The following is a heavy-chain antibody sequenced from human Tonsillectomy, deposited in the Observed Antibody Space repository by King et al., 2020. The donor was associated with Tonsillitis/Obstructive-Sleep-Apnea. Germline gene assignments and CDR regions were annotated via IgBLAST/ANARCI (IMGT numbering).Heavy chain of an antibody. D-gene: IGHD2-8*01. V-gene: IGHV4-59*01. CDR3: AREGAVMNDFDI. CDR2: IYYSGST. Sequence: QLQESGPGLVKPSETLSVTCTVSGGSIRSYYWSWFRQPPGKGLECFGYIYYSGSTNYNPSLKSRVTISADTSTNQISLKLSSVTAADTAVYYCAREGAVMNDFDIWGQGTMVTVSS. J-gene: IGHJ3*02. CDR1: GGSIRSYY.